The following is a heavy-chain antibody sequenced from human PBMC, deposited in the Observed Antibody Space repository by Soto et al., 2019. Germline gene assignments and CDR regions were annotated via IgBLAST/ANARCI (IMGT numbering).Heavy chain of an antibody. CDR1: GFTFSSYS. D-gene: IGHD2-15*01. J-gene: IGHJ6*02. V-gene: IGHV3-48*02. Sequence: EVQLVESGGGLVQPGGSLRLSCAASGFTFSSYSMNWVRQAPGKGLEWVSYISSSSSTIYYADSVKGRFTISRDNAKNSLYLQMNSLRDEATAVYYCARESPGYCSGGSCYGYYYYYYGMDVWGQGTTVTVSS. CDR2: ISSSSSTI. CDR3: ARESPGYCSGGSCYGYYYYYYGMDV.